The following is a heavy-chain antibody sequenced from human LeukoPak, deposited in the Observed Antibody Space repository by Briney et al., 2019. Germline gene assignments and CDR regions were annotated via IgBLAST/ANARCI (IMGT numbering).Heavy chain of an antibody. Sequence: GGSLRLSCAASGFTFSSYAMTWVRQAPGKGLEWVAAVSGSGENTYYADSVKGRFTISRDISKSTLYLQMNSLRDEDTALYYCAKYGSGTYYNGLHWGQGTLVTVSS. J-gene: IGHJ4*02. CDR3: AKYGSGTYYNGLH. CDR1: GFTFSSYA. V-gene: IGHV3-23*01. D-gene: IGHD3-10*01. CDR2: VSGSGENT.